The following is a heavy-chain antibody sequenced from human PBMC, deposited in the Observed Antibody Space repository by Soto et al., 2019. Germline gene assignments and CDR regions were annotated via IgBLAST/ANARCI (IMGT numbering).Heavy chain of an antibody. CDR3: AKDLGLMTMAEVTTSAFDI. Sequence: GGSLRLSCAASGFTFSIYAMSWFRQAPGKGLEWVSAISGSGGSTYYADSVKGRFTISRDNSKNTLYLQMNSLRAEDTAVYYCAKDLGLMTMAEVTTSAFDIWGQGTMVTVSS. CDR1: GFTFSIYA. CDR2: ISGSGGST. V-gene: IGHV3-23*01. J-gene: IGHJ3*02. D-gene: IGHD4-17*01.